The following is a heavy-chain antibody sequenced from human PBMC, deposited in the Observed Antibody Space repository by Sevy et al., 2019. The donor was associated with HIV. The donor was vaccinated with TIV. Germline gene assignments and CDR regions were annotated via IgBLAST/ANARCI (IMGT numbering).Heavy chain of an antibody. CDR2: FDPENGKT. Sequence: ASVKVSCKVSGYTLTDLSMHWVRQAPGKGLEWMGGFDPENGKTIYAQKLQGRLTMTEDTSTDTAYMELNNLRSDDTAVYYCATHLQYYYRDFREFWGQGTLVTVSS. CDR3: ATHLQYYYRDFREF. CDR1: GYTLTDLS. J-gene: IGHJ4*02. V-gene: IGHV1-24*01. D-gene: IGHD4-17*01.